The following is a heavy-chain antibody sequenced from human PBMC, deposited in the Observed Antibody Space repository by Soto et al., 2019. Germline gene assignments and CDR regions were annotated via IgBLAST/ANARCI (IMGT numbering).Heavy chain of an antibody. CDR3: ARRSRVCPLDYYDSSGYYDDAFDI. CDR1: GYSFTSYW. D-gene: IGHD3-22*01. J-gene: IGHJ3*02. CDR2: IYPGDSDT. Sequence: GESLKISCKGSGYSFTSYWIGWVRQMPGKGLEWMGIIYPGDSDTRYSPSFQGQVTISADKSISTAYLQWSSLKASDTAMYYCARRSRVCPLDYYDSSGYYDDAFDIWGQGTMVTVSS. V-gene: IGHV5-51*01.